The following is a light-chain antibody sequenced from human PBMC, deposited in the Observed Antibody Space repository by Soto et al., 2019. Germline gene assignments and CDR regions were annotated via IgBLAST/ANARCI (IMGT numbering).Light chain of an antibody. V-gene: IGKV3-15*01. CDR2: GAS. CDR1: QSVTSN. J-gene: IGKJ1*01. CDR3: QQYTNWPPWT. Sequence: EIVMTQSPATLSVSPGERATLSCRASQSVTSNLAWYQQKPGQAPRLLIYGASTRATGIPARFSGSGSGTEFTLTISRLQSEDFAVYSWQQYTNWPPWTFGQGTKVEI.